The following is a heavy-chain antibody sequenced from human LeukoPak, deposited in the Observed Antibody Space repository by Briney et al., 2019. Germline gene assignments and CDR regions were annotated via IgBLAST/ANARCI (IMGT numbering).Heavy chain of an antibody. CDR2: ISYDGSNK. Sequence: GRSLRLSCAASGFTFSSYGMHGVRQAPGKGLEWVAVISYDGSNKYYADSVKGRFTISRDNSKNTLYLQMNSLRAEDTAVYYCAKRDGDYWGQGTLVTVSS. CDR1: GFTFSSYG. V-gene: IGHV3-30*18. D-gene: IGHD5-24*01. CDR3: AKRDGDY. J-gene: IGHJ4*02.